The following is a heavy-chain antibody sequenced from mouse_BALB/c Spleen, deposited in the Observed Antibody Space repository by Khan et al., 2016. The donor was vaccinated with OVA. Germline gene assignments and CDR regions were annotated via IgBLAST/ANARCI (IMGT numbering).Heavy chain of an antibody. CDR1: GFSLTTYG. V-gene: IGHV2-2*01. CDR2: IWSGGNT. D-gene: IGHD2-14*01. Sequence: QIQLVQSGPGLVQPSQSLSITCTVSGFSLTTYGVHWVRQSPGKGLEWLGLIWSGGNTDYNAAFISRLSITKDNSKSQVFFKLNSLQADDTAMYYCAKMSYMYAFNYWGQGTLVTVSA. CDR3: AKMSYMYAFNY. J-gene: IGHJ3*01.